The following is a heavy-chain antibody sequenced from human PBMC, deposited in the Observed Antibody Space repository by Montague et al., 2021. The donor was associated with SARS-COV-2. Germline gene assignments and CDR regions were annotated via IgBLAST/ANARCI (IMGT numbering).Heavy chain of an antibody. D-gene: IGHD3/OR15-3a*01. CDR3: AKDRKDYRTRLTLWGFDY. CDR2: FYGGGGGA. V-gene: IGHV3-23*03. J-gene: IGHJ4*02. CDR1: GFSFSDYA. Sequence: SLRLSCAATGFSFSDYAMNWVRQAPGKGLEWVSVFYGGGGGAHYADSVEGRFTISRDDSKSTLYLQMNSLRAEDTAVYYCAKDRKDYRTRLTLWGFDYWGQGTLVTVSS.